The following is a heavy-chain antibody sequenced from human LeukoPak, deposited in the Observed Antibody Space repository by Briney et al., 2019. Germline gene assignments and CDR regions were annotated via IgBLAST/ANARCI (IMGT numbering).Heavy chain of an antibody. CDR2: IYYSGST. CDR3: ARSSVGSRPNYYAPTPRWYFDY. D-gene: IGHD3-10*01. V-gene: IGHV4-59*13. CDR1: GGSISSYY. Sequence: SETLSLTCTVSGGSISSYYWSWIRQPPGKGLEWIGYIYYSGSTNYNPSLKSRVTISVDTSKNQFSLKLSSVTAADTAVYYCARSSVGSRPNYYAPTPRWYFDYWGQGTLVTVSS. J-gene: IGHJ4*02.